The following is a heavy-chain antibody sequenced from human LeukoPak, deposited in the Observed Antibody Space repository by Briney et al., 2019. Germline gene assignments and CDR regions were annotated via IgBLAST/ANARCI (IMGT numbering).Heavy chain of an antibody. CDR3: TREGAAAAYGMDV. Sequence: PGGSLRLACTASGFTLGDHAVSWVRRAPGRGLEWVGLIRRRAFGETADYAASVKGRFTISRDDSKSIAYLQMNSLKTEDTAVYYCTREGAAAAYGMDVWGQGTTVTVSS. J-gene: IGHJ6*02. D-gene: IGHD6-13*01. V-gene: IGHV3-49*04. CDR1: GFTLGDHA. CDR2: IRRRAFGETA.